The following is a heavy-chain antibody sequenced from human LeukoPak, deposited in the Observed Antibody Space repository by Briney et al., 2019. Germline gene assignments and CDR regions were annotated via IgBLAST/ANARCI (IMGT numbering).Heavy chain of an antibody. D-gene: IGHD2-15*01. CDR2: INDIGST. CDR3: ARDGGGYYYYHMDV. J-gene: IGHJ6*03. Sequence: PSETLSLTCFVSGGSISNYYWSWIRQPPGKGLEWIGYINDIGSTNYNPSLESRVTISVDTSKNQFSLRLRSLTAADTAVYYCARDGGGYYYYHMDVWGKGAAVAVSS. CDR1: GGSISNYY. V-gene: IGHV4-59*01.